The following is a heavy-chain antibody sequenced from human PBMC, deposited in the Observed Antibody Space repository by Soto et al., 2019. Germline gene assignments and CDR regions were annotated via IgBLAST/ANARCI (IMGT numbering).Heavy chain of an antibody. CDR2: IYYSGST. CDR1: GGSISSSSYY. V-gene: IGHV4-39*01. CDR3: ARHKGKWDPVFDY. Sequence: SETLSLTCTVSGGSISSSSYYWGWIRQPPGKGLEWIGSIYYSGSTYYNPSLKSRVTISVDTSKNQFSLKLSSVTAADTAVYYCARHKGKWDPVFDYWGQGTLVTVSS. J-gene: IGHJ4*02. D-gene: IGHD1-26*01.